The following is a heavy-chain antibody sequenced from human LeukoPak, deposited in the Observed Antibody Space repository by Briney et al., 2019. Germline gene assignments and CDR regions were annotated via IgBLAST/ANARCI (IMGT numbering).Heavy chain of an antibody. CDR2: IWYGGSNK. Sequence: PGRSLRLSCAASGFTFSSYGMHWVRQAPGKGLEWVAVIWYGGSNKYYADSVKGRFTISRDNSKNTLYLQMNSLRAEDTAVYYCAKDGDYYGSGSLDYWGQGTLVTVSS. CDR1: GFTFSSYG. D-gene: IGHD3-10*01. J-gene: IGHJ4*02. V-gene: IGHV3-30*18. CDR3: AKDGDYYGSGSLDY.